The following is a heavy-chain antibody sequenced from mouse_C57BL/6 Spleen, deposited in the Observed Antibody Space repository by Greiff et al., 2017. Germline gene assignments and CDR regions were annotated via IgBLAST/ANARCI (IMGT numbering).Heavy chain of an antibody. CDR2: ISSGGSYT. Sequence: EVQRVESGGDLVKPGGSLKLSCAASGFTFSSYGMSWVRQTPDKRLEWVATISSGGSYTYYPDSVKGRFTISRDNAKNTLYLQMSSLKSEDTAMYDCARQRDGYYVDPPWFAYWGQGTLVTVSA. CDR1: GFTFSSYG. CDR3: ARQRDGYYVDPPWFAY. J-gene: IGHJ3*01. V-gene: IGHV5-6*01. D-gene: IGHD2-3*01.